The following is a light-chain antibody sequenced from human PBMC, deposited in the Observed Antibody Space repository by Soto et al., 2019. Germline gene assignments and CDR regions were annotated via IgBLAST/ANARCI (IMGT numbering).Light chain of an antibody. CDR1: HSLLDTSYKKTY. CDR2: WAS. J-gene: IGKJ2*01. CDR3: HQYYSIPYT. Sequence: DLVMTQSPDSLAVSLGATATINCKSSHSLLDTSYKKTYLAWYQQRPGQPPKLLIYWASTRQSGVPDRFSGSGSATDFTLTIRSLQAEDVAIYYCHQYYSIPYTFGQGPRLEI. V-gene: IGKV4-1*01.